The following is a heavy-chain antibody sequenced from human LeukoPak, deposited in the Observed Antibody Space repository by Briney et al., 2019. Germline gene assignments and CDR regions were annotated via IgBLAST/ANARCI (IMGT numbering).Heavy chain of an antibody. Sequence: GGSLRLSCAVSGFIVSDNYMSWVRQAPGKGLEWVSLIYSGGSTYYADSVKGRFTISRDNSKNTLYLQMNSLRAEDTAVYYCAKDQPRYYGSGSPPGDYWGQGTLVTVSS. V-gene: IGHV3-53*05. CDR1: GFIVSDNY. CDR2: IYSGGST. CDR3: AKDQPRYYGSGSPPGDY. D-gene: IGHD3-10*01. J-gene: IGHJ4*02.